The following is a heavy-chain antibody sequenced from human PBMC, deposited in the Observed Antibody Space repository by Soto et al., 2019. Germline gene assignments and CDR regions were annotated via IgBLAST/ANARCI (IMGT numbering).Heavy chain of an antibody. Sequence: ASVKVSCKVSGYTLTELSMHWVRQAPGKGLEWMGGFDPEDGETIYAQKFQGRVTMTEDTSTDTAYMELSSLRSEDTAVYYCATDIVSPDCSGGSCYRGPDDYWGQGTLVTVSS. CDR3: ATDIVSPDCSGGSCYRGPDDY. V-gene: IGHV1-24*01. D-gene: IGHD2-15*01. J-gene: IGHJ4*02. CDR1: GYTLTELS. CDR2: FDPEDGET.